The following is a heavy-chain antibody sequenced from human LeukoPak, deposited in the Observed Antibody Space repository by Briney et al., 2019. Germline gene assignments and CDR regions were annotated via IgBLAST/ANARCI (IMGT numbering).Heavy chain of an antibody. CDR1: GFTFSSYG. J-gene: IGHJ4*02. D-gene: IGHD5-24*01. V-gene: IGHV3-30*02. CDR2: IGCDGSNI. CDR3: AKDGYNYYVDY. Sequence: GGSLRLSCVASGFTFSSYGIHWIRQAPGKGLEWVAFIGCDGSNIYYRDSVKGRFTISRDNSKNTLYLQMNSLRAEDTAVYYCAKDGYNYYVDYWGQGTLVTVSS.